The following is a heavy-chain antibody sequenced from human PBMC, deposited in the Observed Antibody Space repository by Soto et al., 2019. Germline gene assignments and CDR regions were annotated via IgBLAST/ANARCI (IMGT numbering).Heavy chain of an antibody. Sequence: RGCRRLSCSASGFTFSIYAMSSDRLAPGKGLEWVSAISGSGGSTYYADSVKGRFTISRDNSKNTLYLQMNSLRAEDTAVYYCAKDPGSSSSAPDAFDIWGQGTMVTVSS. J-gene: IGHJ3*02. CDR2: ISGSGGST. D-gene: IGHD6-6*01. CDR1: GFTFSIYA. CDR3: AKDPGSSSSAPDAFDI. V-gene: IGHV3-23*01.